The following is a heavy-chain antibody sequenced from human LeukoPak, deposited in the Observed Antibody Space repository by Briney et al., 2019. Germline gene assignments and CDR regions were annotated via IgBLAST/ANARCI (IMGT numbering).Heavy chain of an antibody. V-gene: IGHV4-59*12. CDR1: GGSISSYY. CDR3: ARDHYDSSGFDY. Sequence: SETLSLTCTVSGGSISSYYWSWIRQPPGKGLEWIGYIYYSGSTYYNPSLKSRVTISVDTSKNQFSLKLSSVTAAGTAVYYCARDHYDSSGFDYWGQGTLVTVSS. D-gene: IGHD3-22*01. J-gene: IGHJ4*02. CDR2: IYYSGST.